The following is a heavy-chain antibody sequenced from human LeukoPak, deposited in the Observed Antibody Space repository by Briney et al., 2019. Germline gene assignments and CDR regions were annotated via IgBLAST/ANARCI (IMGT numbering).Heavy chain of an antibody. CDR3: ASSRSRWELPLDY. D-gene: IGHD1-26*01. V-gene: IGHV3-53*01. CDR2: IYSGGST. J-gene: IGHJ4*02. CDR1: GFTVSSNY. Sequence: GGSLRLSCAASGFTVSSNYMSWVRQAPGKGLEWVSVIYSGGSTYYADSVKGRFTISRDNSKNTLYLQMNSLRAEDTAVYYCASSRSRWELPLDYWGQGTLVTVSS.